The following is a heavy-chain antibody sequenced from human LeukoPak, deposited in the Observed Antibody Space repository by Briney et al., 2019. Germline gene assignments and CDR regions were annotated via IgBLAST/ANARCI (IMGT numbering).Heavy chain of an antibody. CDR1: GFTFSSYW. D-gene: IGHD6-13*01. CDR2: IDSDGTST. V-gene: IGHV3-74*01. Sequence: PGGSLRLSCAASGFTFSSYWMHWVRQAPGKGLVWVSRIDSDGTSTSSADSVKGRFTVSRDNAKNTLYLQMNSLRAEDTAVYYCARDPAYSSSWYEEWYLDLWGRGTLVTVSS. J-gene: IGHJ2*01. CDR3: ARDPAYSSSWYEEWYLDL.